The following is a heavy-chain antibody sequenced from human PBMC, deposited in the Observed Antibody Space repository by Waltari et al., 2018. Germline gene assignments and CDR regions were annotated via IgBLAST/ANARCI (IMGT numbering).Heavy chain of an antibody. CDR3: ARDLTTYYYDSSGYYYYGMDV. J-gene: IGHJ6*02. D-gene: IGHD3-22*01. CDR1: GGTFSRHA. CDR2: IIPILGIA. V-gene: IGHV1-69*10. Sequence: QVQLVQSGAEVKKPGSSVKVSCKASGGTFSRHATSGVRPSLGQGRRTMGGIIPILGIANYAQKFQGRVTITADKSTSTAYMELSSLRSEDTAVYYCARDLTTYYYDSSGYYYYGMDVWGQGTTVTVSS.